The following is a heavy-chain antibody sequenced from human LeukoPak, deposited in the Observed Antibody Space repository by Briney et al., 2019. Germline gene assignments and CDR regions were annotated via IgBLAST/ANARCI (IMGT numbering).Heavy chain of an antibody. CDR2: ISTSSSHI. Sequence: PGGSLRLSCTASGFTFSFYMMNCVRQAPGKGLEWVSSISTSSSHIYYADSLKGRFTVSRDNAKNSLYLQMNNLRAEDTAVYYCARDDNWNDKPFDLLGPGTLVTVSS. CDR1: GFTFSFYM. CDR3: ARDDNWNDKPFDL. V-gene: IGHV3-21*01. D-gene: IGHD1-20*01. J-gene: IGHJ4*02.